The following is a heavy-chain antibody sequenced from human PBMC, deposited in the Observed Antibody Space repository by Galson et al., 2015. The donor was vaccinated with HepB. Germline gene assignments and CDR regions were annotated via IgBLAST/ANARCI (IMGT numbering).Heavy chain of an antibody. CDR3: ARSGGDYDAVAFDI. Sequence: FLRLSCAASGFTVSSNYMSWVRQAPGKGLEWVSVIYSGGSTYYADSVKGRFTISRHNSKNTLYLQMNSLRAEDTAVYYCARSGGDYDAVAFDIWGQGTMVTVSS. CDR2: IYSGGST. V-gene: IGHV3-53*04. D-gene: IGHD4-17*01. CDR1: GFTVSSNY. J-gene: IGHJ3*02.